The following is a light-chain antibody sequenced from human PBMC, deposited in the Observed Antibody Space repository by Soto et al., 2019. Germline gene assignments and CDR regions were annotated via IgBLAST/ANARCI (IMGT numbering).Light chain of an antibody. Sequence: DIQLTQSPSFLSASVGDRVTITCRASQGIRSSLAWYQQRPGKAPKLLIYAASTLQSGVPSRFSGSGSGTEFTLTISSLQPEDFATYYCQQLNLYPPFTFGQGTKVDI. CDR2: AAS. CDR1: QGIRSS. V-gene: IGKV1-9*01. CDR3: QQLNLYPPFT. J-gene: IGKJ2*01.